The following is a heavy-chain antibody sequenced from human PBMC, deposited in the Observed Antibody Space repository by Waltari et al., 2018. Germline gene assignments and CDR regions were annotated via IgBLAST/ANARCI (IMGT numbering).Heavy chain of an antibody. CDR1: GGSLSSSSYY. CDR3: ATIAFDLGYCSGGSCYPGAFDI. D-gene: IGHD2-15*01. J-gene: IGHJ3*02. V-gene: IGHV4-39*07. CDR2: IYYSGST. Sequence: QLQLQESGPGLVKPSETLSLTCTVSGGSLSSSSYYWGWIRQPPGKGLGWIGSIYYSGSTYYNPSLKSRVTISVDTSKNQFSLKLSSVTAADTAVYYCATIAFDLGYCSGGSCYPGAFDIWGQGTMVTVSS.